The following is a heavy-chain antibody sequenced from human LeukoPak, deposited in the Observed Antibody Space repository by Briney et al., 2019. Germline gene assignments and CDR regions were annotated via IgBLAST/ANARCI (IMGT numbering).Heavy chain of an antibody. Sequence: VASVKVSCKASGYTFTGYFMYWVRQAPGQGLEWMGRINPNSGGTNYAQKFRGRVTMARDTSISTAYMELSRLRSDDTAVYYCARGPQIGAAGTGDDNWGQGTLVTVSS. CDR2: INPNSGGT. CDR1: GYTFTGYF. D-gene: IGHD6-13*01. CDR3: ARGPQIGAAGTGDDN. V-gene: IGHV1-2*06. J-gene: IGHJ4*02.